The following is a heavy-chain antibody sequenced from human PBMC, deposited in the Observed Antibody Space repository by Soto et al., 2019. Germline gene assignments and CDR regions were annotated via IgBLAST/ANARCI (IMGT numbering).Heavy chain of an antibody. J-gene: IGHJ4*02. CDR3: AKGPGYATYFFDS. V-gene: IGHV3-23*01. CDR2: ISGSGSST. D-gene: IGHD5-12*01. CDR1: GFTFSTYA. Sequence: EVQLLESGGVLVHPGGSLRLSCAASGFTFSTYAMSWVRQAPGKGLEWVSSISGSGSSTYYADSVKGRFTISRDNSENTLYLQMPSLRADDTAVYYCAKGPGYATYFFDSWGQGTLVTVSS.